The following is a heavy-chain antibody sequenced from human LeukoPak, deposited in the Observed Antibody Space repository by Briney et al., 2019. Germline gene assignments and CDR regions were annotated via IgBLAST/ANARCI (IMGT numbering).Heavy chain of an antibody. CDR3: ARTLESSSWMEGYYYYMDV. CDR2: GSDSGGT. D-gene: IGHD6-13*01. Sequence: PSETLSLTCTVSGGSISNYYWSWIRQSPGKGLEWIGEGSDSGGTKFNPSLKSRVTISADTSKNQFSLKLSSVTAADTAVYYCARTLESSSWMEGYYYYMDVWGKGTTVTVSS. V-gene: IGHV4-34*01. CDR1: GGSISNYY. J-gene: IGHJ6*03.